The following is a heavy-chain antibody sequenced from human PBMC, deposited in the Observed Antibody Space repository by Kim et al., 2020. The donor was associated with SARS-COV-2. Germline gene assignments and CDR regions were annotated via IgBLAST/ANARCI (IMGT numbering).Heavy chain of an antibody. CDR2: IYYSGST. CDR3: ALSTSSHYYYGMDV. Sequence: SETLSLTCTVSGGSISSSSYYWGWIRQPPGKGLEWIGSIYYSGSTYYNPSLKSRVTISVDTSKNQFSLKLSSVTAADTAVYYCALSTSSHYYYGMDVWGQGTTVTVSS. V-gene: IGHV4-39*01. D-gene: IGHD2-2*01. J-gene: IGHJ6*02. CDR1: GGSISSSSYY.